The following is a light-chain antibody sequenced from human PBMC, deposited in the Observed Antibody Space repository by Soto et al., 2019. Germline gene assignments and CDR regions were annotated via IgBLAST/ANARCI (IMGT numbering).Light chain of an antibody. CDR3: CTYTGSGTFYV. J-gene: IGLJ1*01. V-gene: IGLV2-23*01. Sequence: QSALTQPASVSGSPGQSITISCTGTNSDVGSYDLVSWYQQHPGKAPKLIIYEAFKRPSGVSNRFSGSKSDNTASLTISGLQAEDEAEYYCCTYTGSGTFYVFGTGTKLTVL. CDR1: NSDVGSYDL. CDR2: EAF.